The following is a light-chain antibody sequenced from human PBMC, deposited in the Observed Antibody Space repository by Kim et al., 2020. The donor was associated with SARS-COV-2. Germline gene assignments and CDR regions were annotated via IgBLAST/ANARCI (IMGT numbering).Light chain of an antibody. CDR1: NIGSKS. Sequence: APGMTARITCRGNNIGSKSVHWYQQKPGQAPVLVIYYDSDRPSGIPERFSGSNSGNTATLTISRVEAGDEADYYCQVWDSSSDHRVFGGGTKLTVL. CDR3: QVWDSSSDHRV. J-gene: IGLJ3*02. CDR2: YDS. V-gene: IGLV3-21*04.